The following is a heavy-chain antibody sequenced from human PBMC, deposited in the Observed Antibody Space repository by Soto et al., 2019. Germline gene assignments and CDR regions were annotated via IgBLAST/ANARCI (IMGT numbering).Heavy chain of an antibody. J-gene: IGHJ5*02. CDR2: TYYSGST. CDR1: GGSISSSSYY. V-gene: IGHV4-39*01. D-gene: IGHD6-13*01. Sequence: SETLSLTCTVSGGSISSSSYYWGWIRQPPGKGLEWIGSTYYSGSTYYNPSLKSRVTISVDTSKNQFSLELSSVTAADTAVYYCARPAGIAAAVSDIANNWFDPRGQGTLVTVSS. CDR3: ARPAGIAAAVSDIANNWFDP.